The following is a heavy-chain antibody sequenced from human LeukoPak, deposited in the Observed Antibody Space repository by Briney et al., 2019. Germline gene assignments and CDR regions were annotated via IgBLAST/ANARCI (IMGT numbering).Heavy chain of an antibody. D-gene: IGHD1-20*01. J-gene: IGHJ3*02. V-gene: IGHV1-46*01. CDR1: GYTFTSYY. Sequence: ASVKVSCKASGYTFTSYYMHWVRQAPGQGLEWMGIINPSGGSTSYARKFQGRVTMTRDTSTSTVYMELSSLRSEDTAVYYCARDEGGTITGTTDDAFDIWGQGTMVTVSS. CDR3: ARDEGGTITGTTDDAFDI. CDR2: INPSGGST.